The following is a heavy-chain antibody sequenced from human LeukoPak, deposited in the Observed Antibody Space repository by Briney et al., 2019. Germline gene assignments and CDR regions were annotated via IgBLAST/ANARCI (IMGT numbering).Heavy chain of an antibody. CDR1: GFSFSSYE. D-gene: IGHD6-19*01. V-gene: IGHV3-48*03. J-gene: IGHJ4*02. CDR2: ISAPGQIT. CDR3: AKDWGSAWFHYLDY. Sequence: GGSLRLSCGASGFSFSSYEMNWVRQAPGKGLEWVSYISAPGQITYYADSVKGRFTISRDNAKNSLYVQMNSLRAEDTALYYCAKDWGSAWFHYLDYWGQGTLVTVSS.